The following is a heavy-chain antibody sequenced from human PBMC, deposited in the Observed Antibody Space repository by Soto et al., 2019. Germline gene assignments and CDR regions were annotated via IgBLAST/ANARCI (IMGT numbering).Heavy chain of an antibody. V-gene: IGHV3-23*01. D-gene: IGHD6-19*01. CDR1: GFPFSSYS. Sequence: GGSLSLSCAASGFPFSSYSMSWVRQAPGKGLEWVSAISGSGGSTYYADSVKGRFTISRDNSKNTLYLQMNSLRAEDTAVYYCAKRIMGSRAVADFFDYWGQGTLVTVSS. CDR3: AKRIMGSRAVADFFDY. J-gene: IGHJ4*02. CDR2: ISGSGGST.